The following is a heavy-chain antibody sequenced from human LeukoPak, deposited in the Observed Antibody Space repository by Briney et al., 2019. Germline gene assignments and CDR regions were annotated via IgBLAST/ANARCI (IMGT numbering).Heavy chain of an antibody. Sequence: SVKVSCKASGGTFSSYAISWVRQAPGQGLEWMGGIIPIFGTANYAQKFQGRVTITADESTSTAYMELSSLRSEDTAVYYCARGGTIFGLKNCLLWFDPWGQGTLVTVSS. CDR3: ARGGTIFGLKNCLLWFDP. J-gene: IGHJ5*02. D-gene: IGHD3-3*01. V-gene: IGHV1-69*01. CDR1: GGTFSSYA. CDR2: IIPIFGTA.